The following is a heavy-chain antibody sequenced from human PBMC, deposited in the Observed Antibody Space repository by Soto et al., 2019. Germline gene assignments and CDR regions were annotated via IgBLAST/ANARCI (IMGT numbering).Heavy chain of an antibody. Sequence: GGSRRLSCAASGFTFSSYGMHWVRQAPGKGLEWVAVISYDGSNKYYADSVKGRFTISRDNSKNTLYLQMNSLRAEDTAVYYCAKTYYYDSSGYYYLFDYWGQGTLVTVSS. CDR2: ISYDGSNK. D-gene: IGHD3-22*01. CDR3: AKTYYYDSSGYYYLFDY. J-gene: IGHJ4*02. CDR1: GFTFSSYG. V-gene: IGHV3-30*18.